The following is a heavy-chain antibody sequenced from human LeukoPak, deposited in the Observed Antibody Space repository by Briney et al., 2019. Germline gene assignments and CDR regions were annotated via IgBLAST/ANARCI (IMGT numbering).Heavy chain of an antibody. J-gene: IGHJ4*02. CDR3: ARDVTGSYTFDY. Sequence: PGGSLRLSCAASGFTFSAYAMHWVRQAPGKGLEWVAVIIFDGSIEYYADSVKGRFTVSRDNSKTTLYLQMNSLRAEDTALYYCARDVTGSYTFDYWGQGILVTVSS. D-gene: IGHD1-26*01. CDR1: GFTFSAYA. CDR2: IIFDGSIE. V-gene: IGHV3-30-3*01.